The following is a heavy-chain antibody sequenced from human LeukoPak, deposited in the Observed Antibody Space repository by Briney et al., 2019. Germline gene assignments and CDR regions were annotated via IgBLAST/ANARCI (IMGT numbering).Heavy chain of an antibody. CDR2: ISYDGSNK. V-gene: IGHV3-30*03. D-gene: IGHD2-15*01. CDR3: ARARRVVVVAAIFDY. CDR1: GFTFSSYG. J-gene: IGHJ4*02. Sequence: PGRSLRLSCAASGFTFSSYGMHWVRQAPGKGLEWVAVISYDGSNKYYADSVKGRFTISRDNSKNTLYLQMNSLRAEDTAVYYCARARRVVVVAAIFDYWGQGTLVTVSS.